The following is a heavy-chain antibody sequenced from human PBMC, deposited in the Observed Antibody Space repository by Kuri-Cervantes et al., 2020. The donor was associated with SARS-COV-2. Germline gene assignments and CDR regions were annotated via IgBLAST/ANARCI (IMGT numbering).Heavy chain of an antibody. CDR3: ATYDFWSGYSGYFQH. CDR1: GGSISSSSYY. CDR2: IYYSGST. V-gene: IGHV4-39*07. D-gene: IGHD3-3*01. J-gene: IGHJ1*01. Sequence: SETLSLTCTVSGGSISSSSYYWGWIRQPPGKGLEWIGSIYYSGSTNYNPSLKSRVTISVDTSKNQFSLKLSSVTAADTAVYYCATYDFWSGYSGYFQHWGQGTLVTVSS.